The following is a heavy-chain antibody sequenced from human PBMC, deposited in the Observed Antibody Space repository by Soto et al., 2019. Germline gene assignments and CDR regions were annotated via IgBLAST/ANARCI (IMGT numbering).Heavy chain of an antibody. CDR2: ISWDSGSI. D-gene: IGHD6-25*01. Sequence: EVQLVESGGGLIQPGRSLRLSCAASGFTFDNYAMHWVRQAPGKGLEWVSGISWDSGSIDYADSVRGRFTISRDNARNSLYLRMSSLRPEDTAWYYCAKDAAYYFDYWGQGTLVTVSS. CDR3: AKDAAYYFDY. CDR1: GFTFDNYA. V-gene: IGHV3-9*01. J-gene: IGHJ4*02.